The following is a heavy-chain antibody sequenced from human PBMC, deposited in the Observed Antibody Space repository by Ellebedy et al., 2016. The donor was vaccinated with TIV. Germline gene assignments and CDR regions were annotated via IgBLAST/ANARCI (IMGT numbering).Heavy chain of an antibody. CDR1: GYTFTSYG. CDR3: ARDVRALRTDRERHVFFVSYGDYVLSHGMDV. Sequence: ASVKVSCKASGYTFTSYGISWVRQAPGQGLEWMGWISAYNGNTNYAQKLQGRVTMTTDTSTSTAYMELRSLRSDDTAVYYCARDVRALRTDRERHVFFVSYGDYVLSHGMDVWGQGTTVTVSS. CDR2: ISAYNGNT. D-gene: IGHD4-17*01. V-gene: IGHV1-18*01. J-gene: IGHJ6*02.